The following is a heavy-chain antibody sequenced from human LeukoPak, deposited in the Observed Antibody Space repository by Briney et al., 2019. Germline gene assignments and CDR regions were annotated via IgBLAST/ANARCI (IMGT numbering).Heavy chain of an antibody. CDR1: GFTFSNYA. D-gene: IGHD2-21*01. V-gene: IGHV3-33*08. CDR3: ARAHIPRYFDY. Sequence: GGSLRLSCAASGFTFSNYAMSWVRQAPGKGLEWVAVIWYDGSNKYYADSVKGRFTISRDNSKNTLYLQMNSLRAEDTAVYYCARAHIPRYFDYWGQGTLVTVSS. J-gene: IGHJ4*02. CDR2: IWYDGSNK.